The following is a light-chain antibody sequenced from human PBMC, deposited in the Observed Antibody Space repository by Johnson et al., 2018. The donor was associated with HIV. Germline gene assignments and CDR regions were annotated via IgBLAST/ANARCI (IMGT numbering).Light chain of an antibody. J-gene: IGLJ1*01. V-gene: IGLV1-51*01. CDR1: SSDMGHYA. Sequence: QLVLTQPPSVSAAPGQKVTISCSGSSSDMGHYAVSWYQEVPGTAPNLLIHDNNKRPSGIPDRFSGPKSCPSATLGTTGLQPGDEADYYCGTWDSSLSAPRVFGTGTKVTVL. CDR2: DNN. CDR3: GTWDSSLSAPRV.